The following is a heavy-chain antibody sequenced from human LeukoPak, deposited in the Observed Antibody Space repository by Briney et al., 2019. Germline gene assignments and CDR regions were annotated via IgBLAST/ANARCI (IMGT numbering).Heavy chain of an antibody. CDR3: ASSAGVVRTPIGYYYGMDV. J-gene: IGHJ6*02. CDR2: IIPIFGTA. D-gene: IGHD2-8*01. Sequence: ALVKVSCKASGGTFSSYAISWVRQAPGQGLEWMGGIIPIFGTANYAQKFQGRVTITADESTSTAYMELSSLRSEDTAVYYCASSAGVVRTPIGYYYGMDVWGQGTTVTVSS. V-gene: IGHV1-69*13. CDR1: GGTFSSYA.